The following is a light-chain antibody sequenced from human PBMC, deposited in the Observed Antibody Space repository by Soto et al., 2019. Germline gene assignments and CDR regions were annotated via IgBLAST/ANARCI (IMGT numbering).Light chain of an antibody. CDR1: QTVSNNY. Sequence: VLTQSPGTLSLSPGERATLSCRASQTVSNNYLAWYQQKPGQPPKLLIYWASTRESGVPDRFSGSGSGTDFTLTISSLQAEDVAVYYCHQYINAPWTFGQGTKVEIK. CDR2: WAS. CDR3: HQYINAPWT. J-gene: IGKJ1*01. V-gene: IGKV4-1*01.